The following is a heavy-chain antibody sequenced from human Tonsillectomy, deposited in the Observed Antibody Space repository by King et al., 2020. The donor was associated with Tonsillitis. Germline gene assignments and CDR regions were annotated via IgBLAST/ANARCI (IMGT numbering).Heavy chain of an antibody. J-gene: IGHJ1*01. Sequence: QLQESGPGLVKPSETLSLTCSVSGGSISSGTYYWGWIRQPPGKGLEWIGSIYYSGRTYYNPSLKSRVTISVDTSKNHFSLKLSSVTAADTAIYYCGRGRYVGGGPGYFRGQGALVTVSS. CDR2: IYYSGRT. CDR3: GRGRYVGGGPGYF. D-gene: IGHD3-10*02. V-gene: IGHV4-39*02. CDR1: GGSISSGTYY.